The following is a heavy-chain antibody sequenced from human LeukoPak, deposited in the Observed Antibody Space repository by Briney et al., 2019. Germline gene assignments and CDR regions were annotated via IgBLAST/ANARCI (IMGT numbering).Heavy chain of an antibody. V-gene: IGHV4-30-2*01. D-gene: IGHD4-17*01. J-gene: IGHJ2*01. CDR3: ARGFHYGHYGVYFDL. CDR2: IYHSGST. CDR1: GGSISSGGYS. Sequence: SQTLSLTCAVSGGSISSGGYSWSWIRQPPGKGLEWIGYIYHSGSTYYNPSLKSRVTISVDRSKNQFSLKLSSVTAADTAVYYCARGFHYGHYGVYFDLWGRGTLVTVSS.